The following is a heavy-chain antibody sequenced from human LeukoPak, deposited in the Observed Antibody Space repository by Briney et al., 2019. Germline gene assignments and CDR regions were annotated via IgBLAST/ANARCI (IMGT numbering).Heavy chain of an antibody. J-gene: IGHJ6*02. CDR3: AKEEGWSSSPANYYYYGMDV. CDR2: ISGSGDRT. V-gene: IGHV3-23*01. D-gene: IGHD6-13*01. CDR1: GFTFSSYA. Sequence: GGSLRLSCAASGFTFSSYAMNWVRQAPGKGLEWVSRISGSGDRTYHADSVKGRFTISRDNSRNMLYLQMNSLRAEDTAVYYCAKEEGWSSSPANYYYYGMDVWGQGTTVTVSS.